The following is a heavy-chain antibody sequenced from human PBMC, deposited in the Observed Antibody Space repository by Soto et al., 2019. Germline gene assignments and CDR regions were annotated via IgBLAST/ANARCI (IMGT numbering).Heavy chain of an antibody. D-gene: IGHD3-3*01. V-gene: IGHV2-70*01. CDR2: IDWDGDE. Sequence: SGPTLVNPTQTLTLTCTFSGFSLSSIGMCVSWIRQPPGKALEWLALIDWDGDEYYSTSLETRLTISKDTSKHQVVLTMSNMDPVDTATYYCARSITRSGFFNWFDSWGQGTLVTVS. CDR1: GFSLSSIGMC. CDR3: ARSITRSGFFNWFDS. J-gene: IGHJ5*01.